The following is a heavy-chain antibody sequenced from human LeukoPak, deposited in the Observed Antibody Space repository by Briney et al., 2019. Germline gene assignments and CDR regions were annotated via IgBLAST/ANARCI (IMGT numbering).Heavy chain of an antibody. CDR1: GFVFSIYA. V-gene: IGHV3-30*04. CDR3: AREGTYSDYWSGYFEY. CDR2: IASDGSYT. J-gene: IGHJ4*02. Sequence: GGSLRLSREGSGFVFSIYAIHWIRQSPGRGLEWVAVIASDGSYTDYVHSLKDRFTISRDNSKNTVYLDVTSLTPEDAAVYYCAREGTYSDYWSGYFEYWGQGTRVIVSS. D-gene: IGHD3-3*01.